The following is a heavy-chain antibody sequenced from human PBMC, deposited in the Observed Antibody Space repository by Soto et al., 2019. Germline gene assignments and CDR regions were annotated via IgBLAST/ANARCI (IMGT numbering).Heavy chain of an antibody. J-gene: IGHJ3*02. CDR3: AKHSFYYYGSGSPPVIDAFDI. D-gene: IGHD3-10*01. V-gene: IGHV3-23*01. Sequence: GGSLRLSCAASGFTFSSYAMSWVRQAPGKGLEWVSAISGSGGSTYYADSVKGRFTISRDNSKNTLYLQMNSLRAEDTAVYYCAKHSFYYYGSGSPPVIDAFDIWGQGTMVTVSS. CDR2: ISGSGGST. CDR1: GFTFSSYA.